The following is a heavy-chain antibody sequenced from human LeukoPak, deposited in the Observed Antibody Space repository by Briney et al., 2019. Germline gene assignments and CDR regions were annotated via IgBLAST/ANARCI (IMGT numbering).Heavy chain of an antibody. V-gene: IGHV1-2*02. CDR1: GYIFTAYY. J-gene: IGHJ5*02. CDR3: ARAARRWLQLIGGTEKYNWFDP. CDR2: IHPYRGDT. Sequence: ASVKVSCKASGYIFTAYYLHWVRQTPGQGLEWMGYIHPYRGDTNYAQKFQGRVTMTRDTSISTAYMELSRLRSDDTAVYYCARAARRWLQLIGGTEKYNWFDPWGQGTLVTVSS. D-gene: IGHD5-24*01.